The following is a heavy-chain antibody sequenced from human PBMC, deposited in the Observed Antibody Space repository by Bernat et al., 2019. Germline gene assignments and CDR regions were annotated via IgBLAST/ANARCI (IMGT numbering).Heavy chain of an antibody. J-gene: IGHJ4*02. D-gene: IGHD6-13*01. CDR1: GFTFSSYG. CDR3: AKDYQQLVLDY. Sequence: QVQLVESGGGVVQPGRSLRLSCAASGFTFSSYGMHWVRQAPGKGLEWVAVISYDGSNKYYADSVKGRFTISRDNSKNTLYPQMNSLRAEDTAVYYCAKDYQQLVLDYWGQGTLVTVSS. V-gene: IGHV3-30*18. CDR2: ISYDGSNK.